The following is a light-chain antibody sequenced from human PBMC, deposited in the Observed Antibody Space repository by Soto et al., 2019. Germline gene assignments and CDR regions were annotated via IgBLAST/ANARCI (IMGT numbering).Light chain of an antibody. CDR1: QSVRNN. J-gene: IGKJ2*01. CDR3: QQYDNWPQYT. CDR2: GAS. V-gene: IGKV3-15*01. Sequence: EIVLTQSPVTLSVSPGERATVSCRASQSVRNNLNWYQKKPGQAPRLLIHGASTRATGIPARFSGSGSGKELTLTISSLQSEDFAVYFCQQYDNWPQYTFGQGTKVEVK.